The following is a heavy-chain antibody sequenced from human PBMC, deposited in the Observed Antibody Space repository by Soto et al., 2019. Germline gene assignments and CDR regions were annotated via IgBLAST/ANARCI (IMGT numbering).Heavy chain of an antibody. J-gene: IGHJ5*02. Sequence: QVQLQESGPGLVKPSQTLSLTCTVSGGSISSGDYYWSWIRQPPGKGLGWIGYIYYSGSTYYNPSLKSRVTISVDTAKNQFSLKLSSVTAADTAVYYCPRERPDGSRLDPWGQGTLVTVSS. CDR2: IYYSGST. V-gene: IGHV4-30-4*01. CDR1: GGSISSGDYY. D-gene: IGHD6-13*01. CDR3: PRERPDGSRLDP.